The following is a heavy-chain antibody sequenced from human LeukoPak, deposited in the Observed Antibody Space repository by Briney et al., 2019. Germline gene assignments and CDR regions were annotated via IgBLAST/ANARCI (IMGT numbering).Heavy chain of an antibody. V-gene: IGHV1-18*01. J-gene: IGHJ6*03. CDR3: ARDLHRVVVRGVPHYYYYMDV. CDR1: GYTFTSYG. D-gene: IGHD3-10*01. Sequence: ASVKVSCKASGYTFTSYGISWVRQAPGQGLEWMGWISTYNGNTNYVQKLQGRVTMTTDTSTSTAYMELRSLRSDDTAVYYCARDLHRVVVRGVPHYYYYMDVWGKGTTVTISS. CDR2: ISTYNGNT.